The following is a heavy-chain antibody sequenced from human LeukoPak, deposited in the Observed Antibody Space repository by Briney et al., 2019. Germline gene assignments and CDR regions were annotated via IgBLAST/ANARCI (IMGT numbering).Heavy chain of an antibody. CDR3: ARGGGAAAVLNWFDP. CDR1: GFTFSSYK. Sequence: NTGGSLRLSCAASGFTFSSYKMNWVRQPPGKGLEWIGSIYYSGSTYYNPSLKSRVTISVDTSKNQFSLKLSSVTAADTAVYYCARGGGAAAVLNWFDPWGQGTLVTVSS. D-gene: IGHD6-13*01. V-gene: IGHV4-4*02. J-gene: IGHJ5*02. CDR2: IYYSGST.